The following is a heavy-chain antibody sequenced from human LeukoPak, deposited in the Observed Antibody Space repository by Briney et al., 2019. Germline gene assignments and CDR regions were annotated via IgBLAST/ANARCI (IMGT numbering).Heavy chain of an antibody. D-gene: IGHD2-2*01. V-gene: IGHV3-23*01. CDR2: ISGSGGST. CDR1: GFTFSIYA. CDR3: AKEAQGCSITSCHFDS. J-gene: IGHJ4*02. Sequence: PGGSLRLSCAASGFTFSIYAMSWVRQAPGKGLEWVSAISGSGGSTYYADSVKGRFTISRDNSKNTLYPQMNSLRAEDTAVYYCAKEAQGCSITSCHFDSWGQGTLVTVSS.